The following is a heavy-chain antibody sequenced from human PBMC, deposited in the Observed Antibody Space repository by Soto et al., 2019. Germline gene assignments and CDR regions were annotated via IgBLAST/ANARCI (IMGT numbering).Heavy chain of an antibody. CDR1: GFTFSSYA. Sequence: PGGSLRLSCAASGFTFSSYAMSWVRQAPGKGLEWVSAISGSGGSTYYADSVKGRFTISRDNSKNTLYLQMNSLRAGDTAVYYCARWGIAATTGYYGMDVWGQGTTVTVSS. V-gene: IGHV3-23*01. J-gene: IGHJ6*02. CDR3: ARWGIAATTGYYGMDV. CDR2: ISGSGGST. D-gene: IGHD6-13*01.